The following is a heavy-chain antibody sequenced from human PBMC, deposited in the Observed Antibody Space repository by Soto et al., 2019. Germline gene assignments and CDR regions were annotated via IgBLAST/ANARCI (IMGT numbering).Heavy chain of an antibody. J-gene: IGHJ5*02. CDR3: ARVLNIAAAGPKWFDP. CDR1: GFTFSSYS. Sequence: GGFLRLSCAASGFTFSSYSMNWVRQAPGKGLEWVSSISSSSSYIYYADSVKGRFTISRDNAKNSLYLQMNSLRAEDTAVYYCARVLNIAAAGPKWFDPWGQGTLVTVSS. D-gene: IGHD6-13*01. CDR2: ISSSSSYI. V-gene: IGHV3-21*01.